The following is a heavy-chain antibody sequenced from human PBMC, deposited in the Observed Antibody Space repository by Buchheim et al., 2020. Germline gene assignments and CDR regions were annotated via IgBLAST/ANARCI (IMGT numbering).Heavy chain of an antibody. V-gene: IGHV3-30-3*01. Sequence: QVQLVESGGGVVQPGRSLRLSCAASGFTFSSYAMHWVRQAPGKGLEWVAVISYDGSNKYYADFVKGRFTISRDNSKNTLYLQMNSLRAEDTAVYYCARADDSSGSTFDYWGQGTL. J-gene: IGHJ4*02. CDR3: ARADDSSGSTFDY. D-gene: IGHD3-22*01. CDR2: ISYDGSNK. CDR1: GFTFSSYA.